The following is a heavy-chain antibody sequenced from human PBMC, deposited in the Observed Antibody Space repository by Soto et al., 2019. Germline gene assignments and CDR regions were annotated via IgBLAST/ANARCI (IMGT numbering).Heavy chain of an antibody. J-gene: IGHJ4*02. D-gene: IGHD3-10*01. Sequence: QVPLQESGPGLVKPSQTLSLTCTVSGGSISSGDYYWSWIRQPPGKGLEWIGYIYYSGITSYNPSLKRRVTISVDTSKNQFSLKLSSVTAADTAVYYCARTYYYGSGSSDYWGQGTLVTVSS. CDR3: ARTYYYGSGSSDY. CDR2: IYYSGIT. V-gene: IGHV4-30-4*01. CDR1: GGSISSGDYY.